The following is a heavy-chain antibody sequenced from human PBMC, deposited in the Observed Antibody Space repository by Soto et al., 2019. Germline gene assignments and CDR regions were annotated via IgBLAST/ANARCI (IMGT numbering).Heavy chain of an antibody. J-gene: IGHJ6*02. V-gene: IGHV1-69*13. CDR3: ARDDSIVGAPYYDDYGMDV. Sequence: GASVKVSCKASGGTFSSYAISWVRQAPGQGLEWMGGIIPIFGTANYAQKFQGRVTITADESTSTAYMELSSLRSEDTAVYYCARDDSIVGAPYYDDYGMDVWGQGTTVTVSS. D-gene: IGHD1-26*01. CDR2: IIPIFGTA. CDR1: GGTFSSYA.